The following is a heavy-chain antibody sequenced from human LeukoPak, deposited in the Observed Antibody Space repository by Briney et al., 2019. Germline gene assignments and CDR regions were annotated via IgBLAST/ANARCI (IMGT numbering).Heavy chain of an antibody. D-gene: IGHD2-15*01. J-gene: IGHJ4*02. V-gene: IGHV1-18*04. CDR1: GYTFTSYG. CDR3: ARDRRCSGGSCYSSWYYFDY. Sequence: ASVKVSCKASGYTFTSYGISRVRQAPGQGLEWMGWISAYNGNTNYAQKLQGRVTMTTDTSTSTAYMELRSLRSDDTAVYYCARDRRCSGGSCYSSWYYFDYWGQGTLVTVSS. CDR2: ISAYNGNT.